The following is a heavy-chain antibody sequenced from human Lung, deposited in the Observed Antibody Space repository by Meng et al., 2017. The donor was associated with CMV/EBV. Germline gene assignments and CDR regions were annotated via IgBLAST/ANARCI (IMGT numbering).Heavy chain of an antibody. Sequence: ESLKISCVASGFNVSSNFISWVRQAPGKGLEWVSIIYSGGSTFYADSVRGRFTISRDISKNTVFLQMNSLRAEDTAMYYCARFDHWGQGTLVTVYS. CDR1: GFNVSSNF. CDR3: ARFDH. V-gene: IGHV3-53*01. CDR2: IYSGGST. J-gene: IGHJ4*02.